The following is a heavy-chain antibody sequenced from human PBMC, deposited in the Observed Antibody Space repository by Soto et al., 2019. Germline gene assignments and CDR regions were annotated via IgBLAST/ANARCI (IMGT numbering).Heavy chain of an antibody. J-gene: IGHJ4*02. CDR2: INHRGSA. V-gene: IGHV4-4*02. Sequence: SETLSLTCAVSGASVSSTYWWSWVRQPPGKGPEWIGEINHRGSANYNPSLKSRVTISVDISKSQFSLRLTSVTAADTAVYYCARTPLDWGQGTLVTVSS. CDR1: GASVSSTYW. CDR3: ARTPLD.